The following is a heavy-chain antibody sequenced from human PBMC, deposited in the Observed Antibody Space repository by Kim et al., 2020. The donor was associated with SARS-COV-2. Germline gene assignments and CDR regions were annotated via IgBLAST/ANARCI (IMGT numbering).Heavy chain of an antibody. D-gene: IGHD3-9*01. Sequence: YADSVKGRFTISRDNAKTFLYLQMKSLTVDDTAVYYCAGGPIQYLLNWFDSWGQGALVTVSS. J-gene: IGHJ5*01. V-gene: IGHV3-20*03. CDR3: AGGPIQYLLNWFDS.